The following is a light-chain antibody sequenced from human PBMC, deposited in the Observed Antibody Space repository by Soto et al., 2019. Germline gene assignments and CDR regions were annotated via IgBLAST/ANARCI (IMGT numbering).Light chain of an antibody. CDR1: QSVSSNY. V-gene: IGKV3-20*01. J-gene: IGKJ5*01. CDR2: GAS. Sequence: EIVLTQSPGTLSLSPGERATLSCRASQSVSSNYLAWYQQKPGQAHRLLIYGASSRATGIPDRFSGSGSGTDFTLTISRLEPEDFAVYYCKQYGSSPMTFGQGTRLE. CDR3: KQYGSSPMT.